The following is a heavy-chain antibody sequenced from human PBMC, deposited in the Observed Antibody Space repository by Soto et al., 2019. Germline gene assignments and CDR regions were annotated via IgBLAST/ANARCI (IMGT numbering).Heavy chain of an antibody. CDR3: ASDLRSKDDFWSGYPYYYGMDV. CDR1: GFTFSSYS. Sequence: EVQLVESGGGLVKPGGSLRLSCAASGFTFSSYSMNWVRQAPGKGLEWVSSISSSSSYIYYADSVKGRFTISRDNAKNSLYLQMNSLRAEDTAVYYCASDLRSKDDFWSGYPYYYGMDVW. CDR2: ISSSSSYI. J-gene: IGHJ6*01. D-gene: IGHD3-3*01. V-gene: IGHV3-21*01.